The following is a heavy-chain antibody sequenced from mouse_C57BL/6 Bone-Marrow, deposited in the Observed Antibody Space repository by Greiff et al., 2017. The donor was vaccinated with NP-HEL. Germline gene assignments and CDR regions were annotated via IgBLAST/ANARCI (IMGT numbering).Heavy chain of an antibody. CDR2: ISSGSSTI. D-gene: IGHD4-1*01. Sequence: EVKVVESGGGLVKPGGSLKLSCAASGFTFSDYGMHWVRQAPEKGLEWVAYISSGSSTIYYPDTVKGRFNISRDNAKHTLFLQMTSLRSEDTAMYYCARGLGRDAIDYWGQGTSVTVSS. CDR3: ARGLGRDAIDY. J-gene: IGHJ4*01. CDR1: GFTFSDYG. V-gene: IGHV5-17*01.